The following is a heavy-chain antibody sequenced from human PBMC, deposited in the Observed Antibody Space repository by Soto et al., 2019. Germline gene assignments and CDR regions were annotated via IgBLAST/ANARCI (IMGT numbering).Heavy chain of an antibody. J-gene: IGHJ4*02. D-gene: IGHD3-9*01. Sequence: GGSLRLSCAASGFTCRSYWMYWVRQAPGKGLVWVSRISDDEKSISYADSVKGRFTISRDNAKNTLYLQMNSLTAEDTAVYYCARGSRYSNYWGQGTRVTVSS. CDR1: GFTCRSYW. CDR3: ARGSRYSNY. CDR2: ISDDEKSI. V-gene: IGHV3-74*01.